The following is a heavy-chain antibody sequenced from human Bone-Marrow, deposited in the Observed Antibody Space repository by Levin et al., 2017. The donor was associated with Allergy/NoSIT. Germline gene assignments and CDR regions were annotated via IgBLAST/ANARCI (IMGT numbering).Heavy chain of an antibody. V-gene: IGHV3-15*01. CDR3: TTDRGPRYCSRTTCSWTS. Sequence: GGSLRLSCTGSGFTFPNGWMNWVRQAPGKGLEWVGRIKPKNDGGTTDYGASVKGRFTISRDDSKNTMYLQMNSLKTEDTALYYCTTDRGPRYCSRTTCSWTSWGQGTLVTVSS. CDR2: IKPKNDGGTT. J-gene: IGHJ5*02. D-gene: IGHD2-2*01. CDR1: GFTFPNGW.